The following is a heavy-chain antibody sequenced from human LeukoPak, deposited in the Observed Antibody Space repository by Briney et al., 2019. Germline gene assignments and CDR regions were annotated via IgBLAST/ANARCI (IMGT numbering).Heavy chain of an antibody. D-gene: IGHD2-21*02. CDR3: TRNTASVYNWFDP. Sequence: ASVKVSCKASGYTFTSYGISWVRQAPGHGLEWMGWISAFNGNTNYAQKFQGRVTLTTDTSTSTAYMEVRSLRSDDTAVYYCTRNTASVYNWFDPWGQGTQVTVSS. CDR2: ISAFNGNT. V-gene: IGHV1-18*01. J-gene: IGHJ5*02. CDR1: GYTFTSYG.